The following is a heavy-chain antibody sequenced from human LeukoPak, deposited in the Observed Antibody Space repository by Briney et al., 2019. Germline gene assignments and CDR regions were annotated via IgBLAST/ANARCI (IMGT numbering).Heavy chain of an antibody. V-gene: IGHV3-21*01. J-gene: IGHJ4*02. Sequence: GGSLRLSCAASGFTFSSYSMNWVRQAPGKGLEWVSSISSSSSYIYYADSVKGRFTISRDNAKNSLYLQMNSLRAEDTAVYYCARDGAHYDFWSGYPEYFDYWGQGTLVTVSS. CDR3: ARDGAHYDFWSGYPEYFDY. D-gene: IGHD3-3*01. CDR1: GFTFSSYS. CDR2: ISSSSSYI.